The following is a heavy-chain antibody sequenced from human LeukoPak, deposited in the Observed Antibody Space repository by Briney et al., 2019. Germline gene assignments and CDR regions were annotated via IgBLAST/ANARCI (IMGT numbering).Heavy chain of an antibody. CDR3: ATLPRFLETNWFDP. CDR1: GYTLTELS. Sequence: ASVKVSCKVSGYTLTELSMHWVRQAPGKGLEWMGGFDPEDGETIYAQKFQGRVTMTEDTSTDTAYMALSSLRSEDTAVYYCATLPRFLETNWFDPWGQGTLVTVSS. CDR2: FDPEDGET. D-gene: IGHD3-3*01. V-gene: IGHV1-24*01. J-gene: IGHJ5*02.